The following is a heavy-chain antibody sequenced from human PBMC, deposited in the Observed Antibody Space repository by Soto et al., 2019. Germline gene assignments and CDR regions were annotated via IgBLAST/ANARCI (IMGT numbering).Heavy chain of an antibody. D-gene: IGHD6-6*01. V-gene: IGHV3-33*01. Sequence: QVQLVESGGGVVQPGRSLRLSCAASGFTFSSYGMHWVRQAPGKGLEWVAVIWYDGSNKYYADFVKGRFTISRDNSKNTLYLQMNSLRAEDTAVYYCAALLRGSSSSWWYFDLWGRGTLVTVSS. CDR2: IWYDGSNK. J-gene: IGHJ2*01. CDR3: AALLRGSSSSWWYFDL. CDR1: GFTFSSYG.